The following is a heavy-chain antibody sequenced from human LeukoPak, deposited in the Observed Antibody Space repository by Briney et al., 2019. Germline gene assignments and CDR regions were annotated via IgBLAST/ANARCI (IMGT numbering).Heavy chain of an antibody. CDR2: MNPNSGNT. V-gene: IGHV1-8*01. J-gene: IGHJ4*02. D-gene: IGHD3-22*01. Sequence: GASVKVSCKASGYTFTSYDINWVRQATRQGLEWMGWMNPNSGNTGYAQKFQGRVTMTRNTSISTAYMELSSLRSEDTAVYYCATLGGSSGYYFGDWGQGTLVTVSS. CDR3: ATLGGSSGYYFGD. CDR1: GYTFTSYD.